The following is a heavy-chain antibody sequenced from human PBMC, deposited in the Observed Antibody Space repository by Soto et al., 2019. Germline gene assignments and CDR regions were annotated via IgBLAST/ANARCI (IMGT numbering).Heavy chain of an antibody. CDR2: ISGSGGSA. CDR3: AKGRSYYYYYGVDV. V-gene: IGHV3-23*01. Sequence: GGSLRLSCTVAGFTFSTYVMTWVRQAQGKGLEWVSAISGSGGSAYYAASVKGRFTISRDNSKNTLYLQMNSLRAEDTALYYCAKGRSYYYYYGVDVWGQGSTVTVSS. CDR1: GFTFSTYV. J-gene: IGHJ6*02.